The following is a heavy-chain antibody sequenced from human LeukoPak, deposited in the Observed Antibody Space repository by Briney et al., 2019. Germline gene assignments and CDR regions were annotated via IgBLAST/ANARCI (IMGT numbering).Heavy chain of an antibody. CDR3: ARVLTGSNRQLDC. J-gene: IGHJ4*02. D-gene: IGHD3-9*01. CDR2: INGDGSAT. Sequence: TGGSLRHSCAASGFTLPTYWMHWVRQAPGEGLEWVARINGDGSATHYADSVKGRFTISRDNAKNTLYLQMNSLRAEDTAVYFCARVLTGSNRQLDCWGQGTLVTVSS. V-gene: IGHV3-74*01. CDR1: GFTLPTYW.